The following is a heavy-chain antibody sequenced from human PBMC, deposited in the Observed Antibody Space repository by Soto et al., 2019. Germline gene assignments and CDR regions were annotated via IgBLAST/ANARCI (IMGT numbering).Heavy chain of an antibody. CDR1: GFTFTSSA. J-gene: IGHJ6*02. CDR2: IVVGSGNT. D-gene: IGHD3-9*01. CDR3: AADDRYHDILTGYSTRRNYYYGMDV. V-gene: IGHV1-58*01. Sequence: ASVKVSCKASGFTFTSSAVQWVRQARGQRLEWIGWIVVGSGNTNYAQKFQERVTITRDMSTSTAYMELSSLRSEDTAVYYCAADDRYHDILTGYSTRRNYYYGMDVWGQGTTVTVSS.